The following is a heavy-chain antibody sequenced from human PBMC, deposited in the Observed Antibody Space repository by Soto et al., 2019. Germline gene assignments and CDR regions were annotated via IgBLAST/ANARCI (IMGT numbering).Heavy chain of an antibody. CDR2: INPSGGST. CDR1: GYTFTSYY. V-gene: IGHV1-46*03. CDR3: AASDPFRYCSSTSCYIFDY. Sequence: ASVKVSCKASGYTFTSYYMHWVRQAPGQGLEWMGIINPSGGSTSYEQKLQGRVTMTRDTSTSTVYMELSSLRSEDTAVYYCAASDPFRYCSSTSCYIFDYWGQGTLVTVSS. J-gene: IGHJ4*02. D-gene: IGHD2-2*02.